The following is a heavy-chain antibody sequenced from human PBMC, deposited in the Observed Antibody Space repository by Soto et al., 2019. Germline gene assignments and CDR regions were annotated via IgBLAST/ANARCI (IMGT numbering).Heavy chain of an antibody. J-gene: IGHJ6*03. CDR2: IYSGGST. V-gene: IGHV3-66*01. Sequence: GGSLRLSCAASGFTVSSNYMSWVRQAPGKGLEWVSVIYSGGSTYYADSVKGRFTISRDNSKNTLYLQMNSLRAEDTAVYYCARSLSYYYYYMDVWGKGTTVTVSS. CDR1: GFTVSSNY. CDR3: ARSLSYYYYYMDV.